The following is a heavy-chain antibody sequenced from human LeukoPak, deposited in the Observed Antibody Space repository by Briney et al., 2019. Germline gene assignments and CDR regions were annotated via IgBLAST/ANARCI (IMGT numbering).Heavy chain of an antibody. CDR2: ISASGGST. D-gene: IGHD5-18*01. V-gene: IGHV3-23*01. Sequence: GGSLRLSCAASGFTFSSYAMSWVRQASGKGLEWVSGISASGGSTYYADSVKGRFTISRDNSKNTLYLQMNSLRAEDTAVYYCATYRQVLLPFESWGQGTLVTVSS. CDR1: GFTFSSYA. J-gene: IGHJ4*02. CDR3: ATYRQVLLPFES.